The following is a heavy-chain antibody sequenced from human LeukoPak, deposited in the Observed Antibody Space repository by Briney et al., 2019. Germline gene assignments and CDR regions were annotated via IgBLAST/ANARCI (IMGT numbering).Heavy chain of an antibody. J-gene: IGHJ4*02. Sequence: PSQTLSLTCTVSGGSISSGSYYWSWIRQPAGKGLEWIGRIYTSGSTNYNPSLKSRVTISVDTSKNQFSLKLSSVTAADTAVYYCARSKRWEVAYQYDYWGQGTLVTVSS. D-gene: IGHD1-26*01. CDR2: IYTSGST. CDR3: ARSKRWEVAYQYDY. CDR1: GGSISSGSYY. V-gene: IGHV4-61*02.